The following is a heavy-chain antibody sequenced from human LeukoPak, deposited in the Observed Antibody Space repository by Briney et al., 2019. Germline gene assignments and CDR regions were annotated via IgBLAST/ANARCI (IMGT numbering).Heavy chain of an antibody. D-gene: IGHD3-10*01. CDR3: ARAITMVRGVIDY. V-gene: IGHV3-64*01. CDR1: GFTFSNYA. J-gene: IGHJ4*02. CDR2: ISSNGGST. Sequence: TGGSLRLSCAASGFTFSNYAMHWVRQAPGKGLEYVSAISSNGGSTYYASSVKDRFTISRDNSKNTLYLQMGSLRAEDMAVYYCARAITMVRGVIDYWGQGTLVTVSS.